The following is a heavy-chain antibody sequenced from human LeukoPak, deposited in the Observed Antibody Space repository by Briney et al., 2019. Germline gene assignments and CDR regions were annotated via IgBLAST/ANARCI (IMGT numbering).Heavy chain of an antibody. J-gene: IGHJ4*02. CDR3: ARHGRVGANDY. Sequence: PSETLSLTCTVSGSSISSSSYYWGWIRQPPGKGLEWIGSIYYSGSTYYNPSLKSRVTISVDTSKNQFSLKLSSVTAADTAVYYCARHGRVGANDYWGRGTLVTVSS. CDR1: GSSISSSSYY. D-gene: IGHD1-26*01. CDR2: IYYSGST. V-gene: IGHV4-39*01.